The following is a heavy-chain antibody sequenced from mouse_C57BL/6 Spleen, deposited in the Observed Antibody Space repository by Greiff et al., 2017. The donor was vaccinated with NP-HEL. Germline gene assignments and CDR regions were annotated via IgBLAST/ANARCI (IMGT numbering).Heavy chain of an antibody. Sequence: EVKLMESGGGLVKPGGSLKLSCAASGFTFSDYGMHWVRQAPEKGLEWVAYISSGSSTIYYADTVKGRFTISRDNAKNTLFLQMTSLRSEDTAMYYCAKRDGKGAMDYWGQGTSVTVSS. J-gene: IGHJ4*01. CDR2: ISSGSSTI. D-gene: IGHD2-1*01. CDR1: GFTFSDYG. CDR3: AKRDGKGAMDY. V-gene: IGHV5-17*01.